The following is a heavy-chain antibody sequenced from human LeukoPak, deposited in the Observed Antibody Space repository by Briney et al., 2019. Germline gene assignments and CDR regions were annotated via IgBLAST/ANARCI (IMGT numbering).Heavy chain of an antibody. V-gene: IGHV4-31*03. D-gene: IGHD3-10*01. CDR1: GGSISSGGYY. CDR2: IYYSGST. J-gene: IGHJ3*02. Sequence: PSETLSLTCTVSGGSISSGGYYWSWIRQHAGEGLEWIGYIYYSGSTYYNPSLKSRVTISVDTSKNQFSLKLSSVTAADTAVYYCARDYGPHDAFDIWGQGTMVTVSS. CDR3: ARDYGPHDAFDI.